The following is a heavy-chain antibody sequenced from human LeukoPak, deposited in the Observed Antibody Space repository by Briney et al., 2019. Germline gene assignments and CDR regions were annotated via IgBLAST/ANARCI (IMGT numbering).Heavy chain of an antibody. CDR1: GGTFSSYA. D-gene: IGHD3-16*01. V-gene: IGHV1-69*05. Sequence: GASVKVSCKASGGTFSSYAISWVRQAPGQGLEWMGGIIPILGTANYAQKFQGRVTITTDESTSTAYMELSSLRSEDTAVYYCAGGTLGYFDYWGQGTLVTVSS. CDR2: IIPILGTA. CDR3: AGGTLGYFDY. J-gene: IGHJ4*02.